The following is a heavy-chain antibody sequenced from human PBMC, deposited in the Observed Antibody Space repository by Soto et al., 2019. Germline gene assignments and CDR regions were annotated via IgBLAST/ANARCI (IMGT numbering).Heavy chain of an antibody. Sequence: SETLSLTCTVSGGSISSYYWSWIRQPPGKGLEWIGYIYYSGSTNYNPSLKSRVTISVDTSKNQSSLKLSSVTAADTAVYYCARGGWGYCTNGVCSFDYWGQGTLVTVSS. CDR1: GGSISSYY. V-gene: IGHV4-59*01. D-gene: IGHD2-8*01. CDR2: IYYSGST. CDR3: ARGGWGYCTNGVCSFDY. J-gene: IGHJ4*02.